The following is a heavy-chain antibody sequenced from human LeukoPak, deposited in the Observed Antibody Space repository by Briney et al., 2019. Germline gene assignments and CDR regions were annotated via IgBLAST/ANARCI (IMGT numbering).Heavy chain of an antibody. CDR2: INHSGST. D-gene: IGHD1-26*01. CDR3: ARWMVRYSGSCPTPSYYYYGMDV. V-gene: IGHV4-34*01. Sequence: PSETLSLTCAVYGGSFSGYYWSWIRQPPGKGLEWIGEINHSGSTNYNPSLKSRVTISVDTSKNQFSLKLSSVTAADTAVYYCARWMVRYSGSCPTPSYYYYGMDVWGQGTTVTVSS. J-gene: IGHJ6*02. CDR1: GGSFSGYY.